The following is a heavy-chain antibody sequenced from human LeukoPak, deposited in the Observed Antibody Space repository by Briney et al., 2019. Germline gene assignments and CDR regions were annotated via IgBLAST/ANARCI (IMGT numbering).Heavy chain of an antibody. Sequence: SETLSPTCAVYGGSFSGYYWSWIRQPPGKGLEWIGEINHSGSTNYNPSLKSRVTISVDTSKNQFSLKLSSVTAADTAVYYCARSSVWFGEPTLDYWGQGTLVTVSS. CDR1: GGSFSGYY. CDR2: INHSGST. J-gene: IGHJ4*02. V-gene: IGHV4-34*01. D-gene: IGHD3-10*01. CDR3: ARSSVWFGEPTLDY.